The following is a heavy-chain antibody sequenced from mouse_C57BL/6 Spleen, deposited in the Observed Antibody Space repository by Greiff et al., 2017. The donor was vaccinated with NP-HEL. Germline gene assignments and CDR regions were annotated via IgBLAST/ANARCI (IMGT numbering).Heavy chain of an antibody. Sequence: QVQLQQSGPELVKPGASVKISCKASGYAFSSSWMNWVKQRPGKGLEWIGRIYPGDGDTNYNGKFKGKDTLTADKSSSTAYLQLSSLTSEDSAVYFCARENFYWGQGTTLTVSS. V-gene: IGHV1-82*01. CDR3: ARENFY. J-gene: IGHJ2*01. CDR1: GYAFSSSW. CDR2: IYPGDGDT.